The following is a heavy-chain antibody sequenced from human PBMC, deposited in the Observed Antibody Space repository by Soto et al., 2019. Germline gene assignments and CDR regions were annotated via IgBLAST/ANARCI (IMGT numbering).Heavy chain of an antibody. CDR2: ISYSGST. CDR1: GVSLSSGDYY. CDR3: VTLFGAAAPFDY. Sequence: SETLSLTCPVSGVSLSSGDYYWSWLRQPPGKGLEWIGYISYSGSTYYNPSLKSRLTISVDTSKNQFSLKLTSVTAADTAVYYCVTLFGAAAPFDYWGQGTLVTVSS. D-gene: IGHD6-13*01. J-gene: IGHJ4*02. V-gene: IGHV4-30-4*01.